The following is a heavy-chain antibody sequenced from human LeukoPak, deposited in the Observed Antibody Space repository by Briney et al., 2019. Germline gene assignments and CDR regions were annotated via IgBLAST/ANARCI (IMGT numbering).Heavy chain of an antibody. CDR2: VNGNGGST. D-gene: IGHD6-13*01. CDR3: ARDRKSAGLDY. J-gene: IGHJ4*02. V-gene: IGHV3-23*01. Sequence: QPGGSLRLSCAASGFSFSTYAMSWVRQAPGKGLEWVSGVNGNGGSTSYADSVKGRFTIFRDNSKNTVYLQMNSLRAEDTAVYYCARDRKSAGLDYWGQGTLVTVSS. CDR1: GFSFSTYA.